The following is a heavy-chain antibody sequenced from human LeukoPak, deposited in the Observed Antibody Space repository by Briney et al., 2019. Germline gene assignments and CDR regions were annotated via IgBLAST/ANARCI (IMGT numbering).Heavy chain of an antibody. D-gene: IGHD3-22*01. V-gene: IGHV4-30-2*01. CDR2: IYHSGST. Sequence: SETLSLTCAVSGGSTSSGGYSWSWIRQPPGKGLEWIGYIYHSGSTYYNPSLKSRVTISVDRSKNQFSLKLSSVTAADTAVYYCARVVYYYDSSGYHNWFDPWGQGTLVTVSS. CDR1: GGSTSSGGYS. J-gene: IGHJ5*02. CDR3: ARVVYYYDSSGYHNWFDP.